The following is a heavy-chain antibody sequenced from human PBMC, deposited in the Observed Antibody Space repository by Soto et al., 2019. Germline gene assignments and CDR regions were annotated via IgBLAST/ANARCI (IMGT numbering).Heavy chain of an antibody. CDR3: AGTGGSGLRYGMDV. Sequence: QVQLVQSGAEVKKPGSSVKVSCKASGGTFSSYTISWVRQAPGQGLEWMGRIIPNLGIANYAQKFQGRGTITADKSTSTDYMGLSSLRSENTAVYYCAGTGGSGLRYGMDVWGQGTTVTVSS. CDR2: IIPNLGIA. J-gene: IGHJ6*02. D-gene: IGHD3-10*01. CDR1: GGTFSSYT. V-gene: IGHV1-69*02.